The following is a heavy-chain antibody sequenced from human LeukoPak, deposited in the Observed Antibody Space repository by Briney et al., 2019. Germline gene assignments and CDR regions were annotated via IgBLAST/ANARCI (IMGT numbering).Heavy chain of an antibody. CDR2: IYHSGST. D-gene: IGHD6-6*01. Sequence: PSETLSLTCAVSGYSISSGYYWGWIRQPPGKGLEWIGSIYHSGSTYYNPSLMSRVTISVDTSKNQFSLKLSSVTAADTAVYYCAAGSSSTEPLLYYYYYMDVWGKGTTVTVSS. V-gene: IGHV4-38-2*01. J-gene: IGHJ6*03. CDR3: AAGSSSTEPLLYYYYYMDV. CDR1: GYSISSGYY.